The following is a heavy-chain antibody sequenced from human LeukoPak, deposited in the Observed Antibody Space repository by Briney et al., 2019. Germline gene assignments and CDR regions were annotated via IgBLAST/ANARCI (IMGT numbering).Heavy chain of an antibody. CDR2: IVVGSGNT. D-gene: IGHD3-3*01. V-gene: IGHV1-58*02. J-gene: IGHJ4*02. CDR3: AAVANDFWSGYYSDY. CDR1: GFTFTSSA. Sequence: ASVKGSCKASGFTFTSSAMQWVRQARGQRLEWRGWIVVGSGNTNYAQKFQERVTITRDMSTSTAYMELSSLRSEDTAVYYCAAVANDFWSGYYSDYWGQGTLVTVSS.